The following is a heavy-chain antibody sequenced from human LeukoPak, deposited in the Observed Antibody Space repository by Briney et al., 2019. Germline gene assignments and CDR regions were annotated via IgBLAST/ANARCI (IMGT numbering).Heavy chain of an antibody. CDR1: GFTFDDYA. Sequence: GGSLRLSCAASGFTFDDYAMHWVRQGPGKGLEWVSGISWNSGSIGYADSVKGRFTISRDNAKNSLYLQMNSLRAEDTAVYYCARGSGRDAFDIWGQGTMVTVSS. CDR2: ISWNSGSI. D-gene: IGHD1-14*01. J-gene: IGHJ3*02. CDR3: ARGSGRDAFDI. V-gene: IGHV3-9*01.